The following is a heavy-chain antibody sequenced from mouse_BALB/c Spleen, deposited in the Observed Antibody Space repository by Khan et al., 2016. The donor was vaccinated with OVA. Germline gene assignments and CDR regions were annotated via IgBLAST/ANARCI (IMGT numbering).Heavy chain of an antibody. V-gene: IGHV5-6-4*01. Sequence: EVELVESGGGLVRPGGSLKLSCAASGFSFTSYTMSWVRQTPEKRLEWVATISRGSTYTYYPDSVKGRFTISRDNAKNTLYLQLSSLKSEDTAMYYWNRDGNYAHWYFDVWGEGTTVTVSS. D-gene: IGHD2-1*01. CDR2: ISRGSTYT. CDR1: GFSFTSYT. J-gene: IGHJ1*01. CDR3: NRDGNYAHWYFDV.